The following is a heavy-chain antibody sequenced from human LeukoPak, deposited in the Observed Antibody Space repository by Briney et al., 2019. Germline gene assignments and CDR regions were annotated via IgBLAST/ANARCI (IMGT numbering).Heavy chain of an antibody. CDR2: ISYDGGKK. D-gene: IGHD4-17*01. V-gene: IGHV3-30*04. CDR1: AFTCSRYP. Sequence: PGGSLRLSCAASAFTCSRYPMHWVRQAPGKGLEWVAIISYDGGKKDYADSVKGRFTISRDNSRNTLYLQMNSLRAEDTAVYYCAKDRSKEYYGDEFDFWGQGTLVTVSS. J-gene: IGHJ4*02. CDR3: AKDRSKEYYGDEFDF.